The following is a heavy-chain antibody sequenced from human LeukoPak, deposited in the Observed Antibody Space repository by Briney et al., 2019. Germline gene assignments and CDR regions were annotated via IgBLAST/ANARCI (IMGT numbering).Heavy chain of an antibody. J-gene: IGHJ3*02. CDR3: ARDPFRRYYDSSNAFDI. V-gene: IGHV4-61*02. CDR2: IYTSGST. D-gene: IGHD3-22*01. CDR1: GGSISSGSYY. Sequence: SETLSLTCTVSGGSISSGSYYWSWIRQPAGKGLEWIGRIYTSGSTNYNPSLKSRVTMSVDTSKNQFSLKLSSVTAADTAVYYCARDPFRRYYDSSNAFDIWGQGTMVTVSS.